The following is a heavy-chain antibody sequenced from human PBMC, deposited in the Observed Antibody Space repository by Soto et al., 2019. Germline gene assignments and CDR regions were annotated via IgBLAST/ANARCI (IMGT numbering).Heavy chain of an antibody. V-gene: IGHV4-34*01. CDR1: GGSFSAYY. Sequence: PSEPQSHTCTVYGGSFSAYYGSWIRKPPGKGLEWIGEIDHSGSTNYNPSLESRVTISVDTSKNQFSLKVSSVTAADTAVYHCARTDRAIFYGMDVWGQGTTVTVSS. CDR3: ARTDRAIFYGMDV. J-gene: IGHJ6*02. D-gene: IGHD3-22*01. CDR2: IDHSGST.